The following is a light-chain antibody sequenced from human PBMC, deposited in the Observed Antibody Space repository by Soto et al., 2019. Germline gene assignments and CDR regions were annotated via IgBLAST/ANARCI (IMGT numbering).Light chain of an antibody. CDR2: KAS. Sequence: DIQMTQSPSSLSASVGDRVTITCRASQSISSYLSWYQQKPGKAPKLLIYKASSLESGVPSRFSGSGSGTEFTLTISSLQPDDFATYYCQQYNSSSPETFGQGTKVDIK. CDR3: QQYNSSSPET. J-gene: IGKJ1*01. V-gene: IGKV1-5*03. CDR1: QSISSY.